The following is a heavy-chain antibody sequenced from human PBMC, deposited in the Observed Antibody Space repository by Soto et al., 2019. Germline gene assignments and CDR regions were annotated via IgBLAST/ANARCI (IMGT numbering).Heavy chain of an antibody. CDR2: INPNSGGT. Sequence: GASVKVSCKASGYTFTGYYMHWVRQAPGQGLEWMGWINPNSGGTNYAQKFQGWVTMTRDTSISTAYMELSRLRSDDTAVYYCARGRYCSGGSCYGEYFQHWGQGTLVTVSS. J-gene: IGHJ1*01. V-gene: IGHV1-2*04. CDR1: GYTFTGYY. D-gene: IGHD2-15*01. CDR3: ARGRYCSGGSCYGEYFQH.